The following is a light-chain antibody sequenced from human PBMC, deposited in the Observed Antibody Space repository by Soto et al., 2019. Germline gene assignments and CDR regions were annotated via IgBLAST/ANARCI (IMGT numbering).Light chain of an antibody. V-gene: IGLV3-21*04. CDR2: ADS. J-gene: IGLJ2*01. CDR1: NIGSKS. CDR3: QVWDSSSDHPGV. Sequence: SYVLTQPPSVSVAPGKTARITCGGNNIGSKSVHWYQQKPGQAPVLVMYADSDRPSGIPERFSGSNSGNTATLTISRVEAGDEADYYCQVWDSSSDHPGVFGGGTKLTVL.